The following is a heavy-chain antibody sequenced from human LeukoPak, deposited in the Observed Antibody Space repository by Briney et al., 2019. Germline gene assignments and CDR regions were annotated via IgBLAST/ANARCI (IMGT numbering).Heavy chain of an antibody. CDR2: INHSGST. Sequence: SETLSLTCAVYGGSFSGYYWSWIRQPPGKGLEWIGEINHSGSTNYNPSLKSRVTISVDTSKNQFSLKLSSVTAADTAVYYCARRSSGWYAWAFDIWGQGTMVTVSS. CDR3: ARRSSGWYAWAFDI. V-gene: IGHV4-34*01. D-gene: IGHD6-19*01. J-gene: IGHJ3*02. CDR1: GGSFSGYY.